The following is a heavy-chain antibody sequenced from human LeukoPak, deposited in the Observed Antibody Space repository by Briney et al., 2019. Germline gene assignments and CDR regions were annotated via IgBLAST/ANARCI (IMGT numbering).Heavy chain of an antibody. CDR1: GGSISSGDYY. V-gene: IGHV4-30-4*01. Sequence: SQTLSLTCTVSGGSISSGDYYWSWIRQPPGKGLEWIGYIYYSGSTYYNPSLKSRVTISVDTSKNQFSLKLSSVTAADTAVYYCARDVPNDYGGNEAGFDYWGQGTLVTVSS. CDR3: ARDVPNDYGGNEAGFDY. CDR2: IYYSGST. J-gene: IGHJ4*02. D-gene: IGHD4-23*01.